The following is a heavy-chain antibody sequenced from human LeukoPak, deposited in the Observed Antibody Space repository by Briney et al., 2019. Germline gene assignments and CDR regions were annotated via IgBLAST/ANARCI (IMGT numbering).Heavy chain of an antibody. V-gene: IGHV4-61*02. CDR3: ARGLWFGDENPPYFDY. Sequence: PSETLSLTRTVSGGSISSSNYYWSWIRQPAGKGLEWIGRIYTSGSTNYNPSLKSRVTISVDTSKNQFSLKLSSVTAADTALYYCARGLWFGDENPPYFDYWGQGTLVTVSS. D-gene: IGHD3-10*01. J-gene: IGHJ4*02. CDR2: IYTSGST. CDR1: GGSISSSNYY.